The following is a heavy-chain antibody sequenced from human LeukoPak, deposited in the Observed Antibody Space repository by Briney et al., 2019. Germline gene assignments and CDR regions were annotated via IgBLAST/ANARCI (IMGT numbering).Heavy chain of an antibody. J-gene: IGHJ3*02. V-gene: IGHV4-34*01. Sequence: SETLSLTCAVYGGSFSGYYWSWIRQPPGKGLEWIGEINHSGSTNYNPSLKSRVTISVDTSKNQFSLKLSSVTAADTAVYYCARPVVPAAIPGDAFDIWGQGTMVTVSS. CDR1: GGSFSGYY. D-gene: IGHD2-2*02. CDR2: INHSGST. CDR3: ARPVVPAAIPGDAFDI.